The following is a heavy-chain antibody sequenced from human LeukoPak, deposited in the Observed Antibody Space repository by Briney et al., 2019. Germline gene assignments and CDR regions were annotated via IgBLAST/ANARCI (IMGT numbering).Heavy chain of an antibody. J-gene: IGHJ6*02. V-gene: IGHV3-48*03. D-gene: IGHD6-13*01. CDR2: ISSSGSTI. CDR3: ARDGDPGIAAAGTVYYYYGMDV. CDR1: GFTFSSYE. Sequence: GGSLRLSCAASGFTFSSYEMNWVRQAPGKGLEWVSYISSSGSTIYYADSVKGRFTISRDNAKNSLYLQMNSLRAEDTAVYYCARDGDPGIAAAGTVYYYYGMDVWGQGTTVTVSS.